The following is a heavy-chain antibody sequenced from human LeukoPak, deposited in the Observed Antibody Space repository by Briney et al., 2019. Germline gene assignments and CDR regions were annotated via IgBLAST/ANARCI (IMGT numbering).Heavy chain of an antibody. V-gene: IGHV1-2*02. Sequence: ASVKVSCKASGYTFTGYYMHWVRQAPGQGLEWMGWINPNSGGTNYAQKLQGRVTMTTDTSTSTAYMELRSLRSDDTAVYYCARDRTGSIVVVPAAIPFDPWGQGTLVTVSS. D-gene: IGHD2-2*01. CDR3: ARDRTGSIVVVPAAIPFDP. CDR2: INPNSGGT. J-gene: IGHJ5*02. CDR1: GYTFTGYY.